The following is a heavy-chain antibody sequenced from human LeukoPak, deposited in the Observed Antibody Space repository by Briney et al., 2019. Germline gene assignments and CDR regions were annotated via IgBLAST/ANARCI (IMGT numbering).Heavy chain of an antibody. CDR2: IYISGST. CDR3: ARGMPYYDFWSGYRPYFDY. J-gene: IGHJ4*02. D-gene: IGHD3-3*01. Sequence: PSETLSLTCTVSGGTISSYYWSWIRQPAGKGLEWIGRIYISGSTNYNPSLKSRVTMSVDTSKNQFSLKLSSVTAADTAVYYCARGMPYYDFWSGYRPYFDYWGQGTLVTVSS. V-gene: IGHV4-4*07. CDR1: GGTISSYY.